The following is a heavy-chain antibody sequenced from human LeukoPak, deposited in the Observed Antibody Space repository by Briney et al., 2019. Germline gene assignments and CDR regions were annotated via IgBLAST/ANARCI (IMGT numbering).Heavy chain of an antibody. CDR2: ITTGRGET. D-gene: IGHD6-19*01. V-gene: IGHV1-3*03. Sequence: ASVKVSCKASGYTFTDYALHWVRQAPGQSLEWMGWITTGRGETRYSQEFQRRITFTRDTSASTVYMDLSDLRSEDAAVYYCARGGKQWRGGNYFDSWGQGTLVAVSS. CDR1: GYTFTDYA. CDR3: ARGGKQWRGGNYFDS. J-gene: IGHJ4*02.